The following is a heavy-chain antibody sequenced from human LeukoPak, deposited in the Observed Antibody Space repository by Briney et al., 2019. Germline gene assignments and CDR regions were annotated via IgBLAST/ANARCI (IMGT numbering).Heavy chain of an antibody. CDR1: GYTFTSYD. CDR2: MNPNSGNT. D-gene: IGHD3-10*01. CDR3: ARGKIEDYYGSGSQNWFDP. J-gene: IGHJ5*02. Sequence: GASVKVSCKASGYTFTSYDINWVRQATGQGLEWMGWMNPNSGNTGYAQKFQGRVTMTRNTSISTAYMELSSLRSEDTAVYYCARGKIEDYYGSGSQNWFDPWGQGTLVTVSS. V-gene: IGHV1-8*01.